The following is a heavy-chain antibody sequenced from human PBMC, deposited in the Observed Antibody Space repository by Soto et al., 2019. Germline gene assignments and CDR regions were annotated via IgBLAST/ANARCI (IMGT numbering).Heavy chain of an antibody. Sequence: PGGSLRLSCAASGFSFSDYYMSWIRQPPGKGLEWVSYISKSGSTYYADPVKGRFTISRDNSKNTLYLQMNSLRAEDTAVYYCARAASKGRSGWYGVSDYWGQGTLVTGSS. V-gene: IGHV3-11*01. CDR1: GFSFSDYY. D-gene: IGHD6-19*01. CDR2: ISKSGST. J-gene: IGHJ4*02. CDR3: ARAASKGRSGWYGVSDY.